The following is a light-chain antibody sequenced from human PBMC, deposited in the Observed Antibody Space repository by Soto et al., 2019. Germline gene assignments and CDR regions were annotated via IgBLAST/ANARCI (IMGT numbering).Light chain of an antibody. CDR1: QSVTTY. Sequence: DIQLTQSPSSLSASVGDRVTITCRASQSVTTYLNWYQQKPGKDPKLLIYVASTLQSGVPSRFSGSGYWTDFNLTISSLQPDDFASYFCQQTYSLPPLTFGGGTKVEI. CDR3: QQTYSLPPLT. J-gene: IGKJ4*01. CDR2: VAS. V-gene: IGKV1-39*01.